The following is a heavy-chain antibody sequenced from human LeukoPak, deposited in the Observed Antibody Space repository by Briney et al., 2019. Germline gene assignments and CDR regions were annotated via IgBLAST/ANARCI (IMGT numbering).Heavy chain of an antibody. V-gene: IGHV5-51*01. CDR3: ASGPYSRYYYYYYGMDV. J-gene: IGHJ6*02. CDR1: GYSFTSYW. CDR2: IYPGDSDT. D-gene: IGHD6-13*01. Sequence: GESLKITCKGSGYSFTSYWIGWVRPMPGKGLEWMGIIYPGDSDTRYSPSFQGQVTISADKSISTAYLQWSSLKASDTAMYYCASGPYSRYYYYYYGMDVWGQGTTVTVSS.